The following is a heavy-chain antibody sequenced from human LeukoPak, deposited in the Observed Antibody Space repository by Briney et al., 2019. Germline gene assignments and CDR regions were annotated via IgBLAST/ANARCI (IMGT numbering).Heavy chain of an antibody. CDR2: IYYSRST. Sequence: SETLSLTCAVSGGSISGWYWSWIRQHPGKGLEWIGYIYYSRSTYYNPSLKSRVTISVDTSKNQFSLKLSSVTAADTAVYYCGGYSYGYPSYYFDYWGQGTLVTVSS. V-gene: IGHV4-31*11. J-gene: IGHJ4*02. CDR3: GGYSYGYPSYYFDY. D-gene: IGHD5-18*01. CDR1: GGSISGWY.